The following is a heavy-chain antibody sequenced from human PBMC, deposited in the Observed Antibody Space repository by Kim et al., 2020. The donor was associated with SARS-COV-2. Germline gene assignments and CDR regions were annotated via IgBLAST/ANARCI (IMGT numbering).Heavy chain of an antibody. J-gene: IGHJ6*02. CDR1: GFTFSSYE. D-gene: IGHD3-3*01. Sequence: GGSLRLSCAASGFTFSSYEMNWVRQAPGKGLEWVSYISSSGSTIYYADSVKGRFTISRDNAKNSLYLQMNSLRAEDTAVYYCARDGGAYDFWSGYYLYGMDVWGQGTTVTVSS. CDR3: ARDGGAYDFWSGYYLYGMDV. CDR2: ISSSGSTI. V-gene: IGHV3-48*03.